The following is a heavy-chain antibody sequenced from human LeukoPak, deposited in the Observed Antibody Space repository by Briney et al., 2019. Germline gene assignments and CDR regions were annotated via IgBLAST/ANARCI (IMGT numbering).Heavy chain of an antibody. CDR1: GGSISSYY. V-gene: IGHV4-59*01. CDR2: IYYSGST. J-gene: IGHJ4*02. Sequence: SETLSLTCTVSGGSISSYYWSWIRQPPGKGLEWIGYIYYSGSTNYNPSLKSRVTISVDTSKNQFSLKLSSVTAADTAVYYCARVGTYGSGSCYTWGQGTLVTVSS. D-gene: IGHD3-10*01. CDR3: ARVGTYGSGSCYT.